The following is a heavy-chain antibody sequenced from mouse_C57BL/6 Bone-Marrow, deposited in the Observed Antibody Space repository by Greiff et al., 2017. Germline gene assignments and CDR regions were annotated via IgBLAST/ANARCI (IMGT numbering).Heavy chain of an antibody. J-gene: IGHJ2*01. CDR3: ARNWASYYFDY. Sequence: QVQLKESGAELARPGASVKLSCKASGYTFTSYGISWVKQRTGQGLEWIGEIYPRSGNTYYNEKFKGKATLTADKSSSTAYMELRSLTTEDSAVYFCARNWASYYFDYEGQGTTLTVSS. V-gene: IGHV1-81*01. CDR2: IYPRSGNT. D-gene: IGHD4-1*01. CDR1: GYTFTSYG.